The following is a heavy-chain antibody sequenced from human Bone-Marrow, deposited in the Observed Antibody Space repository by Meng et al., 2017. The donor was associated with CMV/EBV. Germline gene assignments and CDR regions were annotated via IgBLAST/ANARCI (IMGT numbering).Heavy chain of an antibody. CDR2: IIPIFGTA. J-gene: IGHJ4*02. Sequence: SVKVSCKASGGTFSSYAISWVRQAPGQGLEWMGGIIPIFGTANYAQKFQGRVTMTRNTSISTAYMELSSLRSEDTAVYYCARRGLRFLEWSFDYWGQGTLVTVSS. D-gene: IGHD3-3*01. CDR3: ARRGLRFLEWSFDY. V-gene: IGHV1-69*05. CDR1: GGTFSSYA.